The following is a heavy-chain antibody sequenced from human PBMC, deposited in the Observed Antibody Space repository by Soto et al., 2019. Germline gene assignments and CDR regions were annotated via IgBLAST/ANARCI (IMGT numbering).Heavy chain of an antibody. V-gene: IGHV1-18*01. CDR2: ISAYNGHT. CDR3: AREGAETNPLGY. CDR1: GYTFTNYG. D-gene: IGHD2-8*01. J-gene: IGHJ4*02. Sequence: QVQLVQSGPEVKKPGASVKVSCKASGYTFTNYGFNWVRQAPGQGLEWMGWISAYNGHTKYSQIFQARDIMTTDTYTSTAYRELRSLPSDFTAVYYCAREGAETNPLGYWGQGTRVTVSS.